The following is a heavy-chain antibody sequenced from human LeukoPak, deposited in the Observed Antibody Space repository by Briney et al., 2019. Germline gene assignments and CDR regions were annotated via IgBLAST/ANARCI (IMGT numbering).Heavy chain of an antibody. J-gene: IGHJ3*01. D-gene: IGHD1-14*01. CDR2: IYYSGST. CDR3: ARHWAETTGPYAFDF. V-gene: IGHV4-59*01. CDR1: GASISSYY. Sequence: PSETLSLTCIVSGASISSYYWSWIRQPPGKGLKWIGYIYYSGSTNYNPSLKSRVTISVDTSKNHFSLKLTSVTAADTAVYYCARHWAETTGPYAFDFWGQGTMVTVSS.